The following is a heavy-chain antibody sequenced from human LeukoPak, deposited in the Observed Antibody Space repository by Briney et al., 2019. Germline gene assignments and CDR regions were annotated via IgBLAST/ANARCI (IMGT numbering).Heavy chain of an antibody. V-gene: IGHV5-51*01. CDR2: IYPGDSDT. D-gene: IGHD6-13*01. J-gene: IGHJ4*02. CDR3: ARLWGIAAAGTPFDY. CDR1: GYSFTSYW. Sequence: GESLKISCKGSGYSFTSYWIGWVRQMPGKGLEWMGIIYPGDSDTRYSPSFQGQVTISADKSISTAYLQWSSLKASDTAMYYCARLWGIAAAGTPFDYWGQGTLVTVSS.